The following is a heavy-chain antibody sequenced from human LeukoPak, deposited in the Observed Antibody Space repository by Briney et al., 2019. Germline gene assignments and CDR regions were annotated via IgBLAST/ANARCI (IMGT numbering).Heavy chain of an antibody. V-gene: IGHV3-23*01. J-gene: IGHJ5*02. D-gene: IGHD2-15*01. Sequence: GGSLRLSCAASGFTFSSYAMSWVRQAPGKGLEWVSAISGSGGSTYYADSVKGRFTISRDNSKNTLYLQMNSLRAEDTAVYYCANVLGCCSGGSCDGNWFDPWGQGTLVTVSS. CDR2: ISGSGGST. CDR3: ANVLGCCSGGSCDGNWFDP. CDR1: GFTFSSYA.